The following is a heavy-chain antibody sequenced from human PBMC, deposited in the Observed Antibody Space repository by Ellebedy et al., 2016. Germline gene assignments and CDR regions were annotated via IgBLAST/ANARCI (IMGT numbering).Heavy chain of an antibody. CDR1: GFSVSSNY. D-gene: IGHD1-14*01. CDR2: LYAGGTT. J-gene: IGHJ4*02. CDR3: ARGNTIPGPETLDY. Sequence: GGSLRLSCVVSGFSVSSNYLSWVRQAPGKGLEWVSVLYAGGTTFYADSVRGSFTISRDNSKNTLYLQMNRLRAEDTAMYYWARGNTIPGPETLDYWGQGTLITVSS. V-gene: IGHV3-66*01.